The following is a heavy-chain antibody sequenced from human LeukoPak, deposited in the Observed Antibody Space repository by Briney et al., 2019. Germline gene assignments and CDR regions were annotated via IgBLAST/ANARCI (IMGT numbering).Heavy chain of an antibody. D-gene: IGHD3-22*01. CDR3: ARSGSSGHYFEPVYYYGMDV. CDR1: GGSISPYY. V-gene: IGHV4-59*01. J-gene: IGHJ6*02. CDR2: IDYSGST. Sequence: PSETLSLTCTVSGGSISPYYWTWIRQTPGKGLEWIGFIDYSGSTNYNPSLKSRVTISGDTSKNQVSLKLSSVTAADTAVYYCARSGSSGHYFEPVYYYGMDVWGQGTTVTVSS.